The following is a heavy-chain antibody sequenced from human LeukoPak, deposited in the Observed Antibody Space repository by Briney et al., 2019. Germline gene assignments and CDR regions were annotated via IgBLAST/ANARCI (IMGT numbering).Heavy chain of an antibody. J-gene: IGHJ4*02. CDR1: GGSISSSNW. V-gene: IGHV4-4*02. D-gene: IGHD6-19*01. CDR2: MYPSGST. CDR3: ARGGIAVAGNGFDY. Sequence: KPSGTLSLTCAVSGGSISSSNWWSWVRQPPGKGLEWIGEMYPSGSTNYNPSLKSRVTMSVDSSKNQFSLRLTSVTAADTAVYYCARGGIAVAGNGFDYWGQGTLVTVSS.